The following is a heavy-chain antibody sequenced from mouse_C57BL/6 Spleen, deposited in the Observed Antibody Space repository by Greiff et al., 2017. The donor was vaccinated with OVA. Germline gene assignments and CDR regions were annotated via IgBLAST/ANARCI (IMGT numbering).Heavy chain of an antibody. J-gene: IGHJ2*01. CDR1: GYTFTSYG. CDR3: ASLARYQGYFDY. CDR2: IYPRSGNT. V-gene: IGHV1-81*01. Sequence: VQGVESGAELARPGASVKLSCKASGYTFTSYGISWVKQRTGQGLEWIGEIYPRSGNTYYNEKFKGKATLTADKSSSTAYMELRSLTSEDSAVYFCASLARYQGYFDYWGQGTTLTVSS. D-gene: IGHD2-14*01.